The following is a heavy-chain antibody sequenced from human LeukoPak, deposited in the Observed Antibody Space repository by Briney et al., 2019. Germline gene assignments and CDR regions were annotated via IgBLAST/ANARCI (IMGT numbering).Heavy chain of an antibody. Sequence: PETLSLTCTVSGGSISSSSYYWGWIRQPPGKGLEWIGSIYYSGSTYYNPSLKSRVTISVDTSKNQFSLKLSSVTAADTAVYYCASHGSSSLLLGPIDYWGQGTLVTVSS. CDR2: IYYSGST. V-gene: IGHV4-39*01. CDR3: ASHGSSSLLLGPIDY. D-gene: IGHD6-13*01. CDR1: GGSISSSSYY. J-gene: IGHJ4*02.